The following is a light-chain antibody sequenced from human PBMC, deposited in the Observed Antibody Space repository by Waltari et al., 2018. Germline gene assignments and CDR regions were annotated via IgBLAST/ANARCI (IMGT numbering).Light chain of an antibody. V-gene: IGLV1-44*01. Sequence: QSVLTQPPSASATPGQRATISCSGSSSNIGSNAVNWYQQLPGAAPKLLIYTNNQRPSGVPDRFSGSNSGTSASLAISGLQSEDEADYYCSTWDDSLYGVVFGGGTKLTVL. CDR3: STWDDSLYGVV. CDR2: TNN. J-gene: IGLJ2*01. CDR1: SSNIGSNA.